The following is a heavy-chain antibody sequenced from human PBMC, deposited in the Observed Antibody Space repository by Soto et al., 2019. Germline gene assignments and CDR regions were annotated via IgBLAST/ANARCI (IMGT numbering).Heavy chain of an antibody. CDR1: GGSISSGGYS. CDR2: SYPSGST. J-gene: IGHJ6*02. CDR3: ASISPYYYYGMDV. Sequence: QLQLQESGSGLVKPSQTLSLTCAVSGGSISSGGYSWSWIRQPPGKGLEWIGYSYPSGSTYYNPSLKSRVTIPVDRSKNQFSLKLSSVTAADTAVYYCASISPYYYYGMDVWGQGTTVTVSS. V-gene: IGHV4-30-2*01.